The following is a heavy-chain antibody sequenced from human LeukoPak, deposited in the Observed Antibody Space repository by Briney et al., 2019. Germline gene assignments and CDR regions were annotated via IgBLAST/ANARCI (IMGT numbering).Heavy chain of an antibody. D-gene: IGHD3-16*01. J-gene: IGHJ4*02. CDR3: ATGLTYYGYVWGSSSKPRGFPFDY. Sequence: SVKVSCKASGGTFSSYAISWVRQAPGQGLEWMGGIIPIFGTANYAQKFQGRVTITADKSTSTAYMELSSLRSEDTAVYYCATGLTYYGYVWGSSSKPRGFPFDYWGQGTLVTVSS. V-gene: IGHV1-69*06. CDR2: IIPIFGTA. CDR1: GGTFSSYA.